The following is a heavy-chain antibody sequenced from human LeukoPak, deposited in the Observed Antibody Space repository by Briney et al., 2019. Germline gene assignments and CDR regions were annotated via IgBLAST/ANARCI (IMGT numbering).Heavy chain of an antibody. V-gene: IGHV3-21*01. CDR2: ISSSSSYI. CDR3: ARDGYSYVDSGLDY. CDR1: GFTFSSYS. D-gene: IGHD5-18*01. J-gene: IGHJ4*02. Sequence: GGPLRLSCAASGFTFSSYSMNWVRQAPGKGLEWVSSISSSSSYIYYADSVKGRFTISGDNAKNSLYLQMNSLRAEDTAVYYCARDGYSYVDSGLDYWGQGTLVTVSS.